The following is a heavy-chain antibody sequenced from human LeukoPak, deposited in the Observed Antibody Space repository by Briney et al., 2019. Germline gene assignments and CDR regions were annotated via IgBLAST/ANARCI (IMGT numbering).Heavy chain of an antibody. J-gene: IGHJ6*03. CDR2: INPNSGGT. Sequence: ASVKVSCKASGYPFTMYGITWVRQAPGQGLEWMGRINPNSGGTNYAQKFQGRVTMTRDTSISTAYMELSRLRSDDTAVYYCARDGSIAAAGTYEYYYYYYYMDVWGKGTTVTVSS. D-gene: IGHD6-13*01. CDR3: ARDGSIAAAGTYEYYYYYYYMDV. V-gene: IGHV1-2*06. CDR1: GYPFTMYG.